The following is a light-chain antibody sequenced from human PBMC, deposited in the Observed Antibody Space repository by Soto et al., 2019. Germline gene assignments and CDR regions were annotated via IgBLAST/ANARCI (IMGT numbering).Light chain of an antibody. J-gene: IGKJ4*01. V-gene: IGKV3-11*01. CDR3: QQRSNWPLLT. CDR1: RSVGSY. CDR2: DAS. Sequence: EIVLTQSPATLSLSPGERATLSCRASRSVGSYLAWYQQKPGQAPRLLIYDASNRATGIPVRFSGSGSGTDFTLTISSLEAEDFAVYYCQQRSNWPLLTFGGGTKVEIK.